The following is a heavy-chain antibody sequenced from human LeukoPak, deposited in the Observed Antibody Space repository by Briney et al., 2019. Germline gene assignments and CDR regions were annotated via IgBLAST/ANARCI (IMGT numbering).Heavy chain of an antibody. J-gene: IGHJ5*02. D-gene: IGHD3-10*01. CDR2: ISGSGGNT. Sequence: GGSLRLSCAASGFTFNSYAMSWVRQAPGKGLEWVSSISGSGGNTYYADSVKGRFTISRDNSKNTLYLQMNSLRAEDTAAYYCTKEGWFGSYNWFDPWGQGTLVTVSS. CDR3: TKEGWFGSYNWFDP. V-gene: IGHV3-23*01. CDR1: GFTFNSYA.